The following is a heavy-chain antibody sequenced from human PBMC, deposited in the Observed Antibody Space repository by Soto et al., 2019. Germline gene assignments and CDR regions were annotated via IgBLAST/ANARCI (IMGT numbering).Heavy chain of an antibody. CDR1: GFTFSSYS. CDR2: ISSSSSYI. Sequence: GGSLRLSCAASGFTFSSYSMNWVRQAPGKGLEWVSSISSSSSYIYYADSVKGRFTISRDNAKNSLYLQMNSLRAEDTAVYYCVRSGYSYAKNWFDPWGQGTLVTVSS. J-gene: IGHJ5*02. V-gene: IGHV3-21*01. CDR3: VRSGYSYAKNWFDP. D-gene: IGHD5-18*01.